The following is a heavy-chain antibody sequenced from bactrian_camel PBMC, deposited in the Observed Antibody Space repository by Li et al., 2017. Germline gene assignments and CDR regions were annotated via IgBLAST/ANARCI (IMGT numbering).Heavy chain of an antibody. CDR2: IYTRSGGT. J-gene: IGHJ6*01. Sequence: VESGGGSVQAGGSLRLSCAASGYTVSSYSMGWFRQAPAQEREGVAAIYTRSGGTYYADSTKGRFTISQDNAKSTINLQMNNLKPEDTAMYYCGTRRTDGSGCGLPALPIRSWGQGTQVTVS. CDR1: GYTVSSYS. CDR3: GTRRTDGSGCGLPALPIRS. V-gene: IGHV3S25*01. D-gene: IGHD2*01.